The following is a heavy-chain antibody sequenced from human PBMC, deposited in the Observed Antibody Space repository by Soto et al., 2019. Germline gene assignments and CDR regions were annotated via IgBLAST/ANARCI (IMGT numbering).Heavy chain of an antibody. D-gene: IGHD4-17*01. Sequence: GGSLRLSCAASGFSFGDYAMSWVRQEPGKGMEWVSTISKSGASKYYADSVRGRSAVSRDNSRNTLHLQMNSLRAADTALYFCVQDYQAGDYGYHNFSFSGMDVWGQGTTVTVSS. V-gene: IGHV3-23*01. J-gene: IGHJ6*02. CDR1: GFSFGDYA. CDR3: VQDYQAGDYGYHNFSFSGMDV. CDR2: ISKSGASK.